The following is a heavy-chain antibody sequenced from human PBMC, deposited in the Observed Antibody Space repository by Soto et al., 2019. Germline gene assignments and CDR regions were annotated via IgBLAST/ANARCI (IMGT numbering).Heavy chain of an antibody. CDR3: AKPRRGSRHAFDI. J-gene: IGHJ3*02. CDR2: ISGSGGST. D-gene: IGHD5-12*01. V-gene: IGHV3-23*01. CDR1: GFTFSSYA. Sequence: EVQLLESGGGLVQPGGSLRLSCAASGFTFSSYAMSWVRQAPGKGLEWVSVISGSGGSTYYADSVKGRFTISRDNSKNTLYLQMNSLRAEDTAVYYCAKPRRGSRHAFDIWGQGTMVTVSS.